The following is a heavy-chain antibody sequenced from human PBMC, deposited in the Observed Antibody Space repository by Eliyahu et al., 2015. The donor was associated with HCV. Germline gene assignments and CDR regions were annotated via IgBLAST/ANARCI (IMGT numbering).Heavy chain of an antibody. CDR2: IFHSGST. J-gene: IGHJ5*02. CDR1: GYSXSSGXX. CDR3: ARDATWSGSYRGFNGFDP. V-gene: IGHV4-38-2*02. D-gene: IGHD3-3*01. Sequence: QVQLQESGPGLVKPSETLSLXCAXXGYSXSSGXXWXXIRXPPGKGLEWIGSIFHSGSTYYNPSLKSRVTISVDTSKNQFSLKLSSVTAADTAVYYCARDATWSGSYRGFNGFDPWGQGTLVTVSS.